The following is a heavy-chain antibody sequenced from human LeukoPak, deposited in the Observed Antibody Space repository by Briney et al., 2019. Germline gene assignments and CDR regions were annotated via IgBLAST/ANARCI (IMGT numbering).Heavy chain of an antibody. CDR2: IYSGGST. CDR3: ASSLTVAPDY. V-gene: IGHV3-53*01. CDR1: GFTVSSNY. D-gene: IGHD4-23*01. Sequence: PGGSLRLSCAASGFTVSSNYMSWVRQAPGRGLEWVSVIYSGGSTYYADSVKGRFTISRDNSKNTLYLQMNSLRAEDTAVYYCASSLTVAPDYWGQGTLVTVSS. J-gene: IGHJ4*02.